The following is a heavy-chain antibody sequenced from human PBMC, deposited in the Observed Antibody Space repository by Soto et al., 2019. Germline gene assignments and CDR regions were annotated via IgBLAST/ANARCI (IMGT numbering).Heavy chain of an antibody. CDR3: ARVKVDWSIAARRGYFDY. CDR2: IYYSGST. J-gene: IGHJ4*02. CDR1: GGSISSGGYY. D-gene: IGHD6-6*01. V-gene: IGHV4-31*03. Sequence: QVQLQESGPGLVKPSQTLSLTCTVSGGSISSGGYYWSWIRQHPGKGLEWIGYIYYSGSTYYNPSLKSRVTISVDTSKNQFSLKLSSVTAADTAVYYCARVKVDWSIAARRGYFDYWGQGTLVTVSS.